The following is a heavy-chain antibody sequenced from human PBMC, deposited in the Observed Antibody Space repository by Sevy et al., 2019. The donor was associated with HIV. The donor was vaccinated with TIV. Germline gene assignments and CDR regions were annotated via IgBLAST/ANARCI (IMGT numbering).Heavy chain of an antibody. Sequence: GGSLRLSCAISGFTVNDNYIIWVRQAPGKGLEWVSVIFSSGSTYYEDAAKGGFTISRDNSKNTVELQMNSVRAEDTAFYSCVGLFLSYRSGWSYFDYWGQGTLVTVSS. CDR2: IFSSGST. CDR1: GFTVNDNY. D-gene: IGHD6-19*01. CDR3: VGLFLSYRSGWSYFDY. J-gene: IGHJ4*02. V-gene: IGHV3-66*02.